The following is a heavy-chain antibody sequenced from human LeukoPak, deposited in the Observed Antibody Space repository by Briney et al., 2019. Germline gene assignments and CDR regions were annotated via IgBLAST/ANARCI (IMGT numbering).Heavy chain of an antibody. V-gene: IGHV3-23*01. D-gene: IGHD2-2*02. CDR1: GFTVSSNY. CDR2: ISGSGVST. J-gene: IGHJ5*02. CDR3: AKGGRYCSSTSCYTS. Sequence: GGSLRLSCAASGFTVSSNYMSWVRQAPGKGLEWVSSISGSGVSTYYADSVKGRFTISRDNSKNTLYLQMNSLRAEDTAVYYCAKGGRYCSSTSCYTSWGQGTLVTVSS.